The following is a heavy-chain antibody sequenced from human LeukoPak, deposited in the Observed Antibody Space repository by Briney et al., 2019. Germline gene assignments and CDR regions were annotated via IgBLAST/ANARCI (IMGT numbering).Heavy chain of an antibody. CDR1: GFTFSSYW. CDR3: ARDSATVALGGMDV. V-gene: IGHV4-4*02. Sequence: GSLRLSCTVSGFTFSSYWMSWVRQAPGKGLEWIGYIYHSGSTYYNQSLKSRVTISVDRSKNQFSLKLSSVTAADTAVYYCARDSATVALGGMDVWGQGTTVTVSS. J-gene: IGHJ6*02. D-gene: IGHD4-23*01. CDR2: IYHSGST.